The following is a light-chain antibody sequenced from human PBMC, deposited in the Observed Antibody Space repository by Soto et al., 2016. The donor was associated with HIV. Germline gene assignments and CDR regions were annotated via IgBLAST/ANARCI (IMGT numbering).Light chain of an antibody. CDR3: QVWDNSSDHSPWV. Sequence: SYELTQPPSVSVAPGKTARITCGGNNIGSKSVHWYQQKPGQAPVMVVYDDSDRPSGIPERFSGSNSGNTATLTISRVEAGDEADYYCQVWDNSSDHSPWVFGGGTKLTVL. CDR1: NIGSKS. V-gene: IGLV3-21*03. CDR2: DDS. J-gene: IGLJ3*02.